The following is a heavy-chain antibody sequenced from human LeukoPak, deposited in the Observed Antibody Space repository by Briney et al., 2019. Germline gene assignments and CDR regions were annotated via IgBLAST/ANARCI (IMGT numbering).Heavy chain of an antibody. J-gene: IGHJ4*02. D-gene: IGHD1-26*01. CDR2: INSDGSIT. Sequence: PGGSLRLSCAASGFSFSGYWMHWVRQIPGKGLVWVSHINSDGSITNYADSVKGRFTISRDNPKNTRYLQMNTLRAEDTAVYYCAREVGDIDFWGQGTLVTVSS. CDR1: GFSFSGYW. CDR3: AREVGDIDF. V-gene: IGHV3-74*01.